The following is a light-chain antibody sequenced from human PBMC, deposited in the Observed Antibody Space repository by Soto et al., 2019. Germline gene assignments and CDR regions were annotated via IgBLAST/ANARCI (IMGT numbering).Light chain of an antibody. CDR2: KVS. Sequence: VMTQSPLSLPVTLGQPASISCRSSNSLVYSDGNTSLNWFQQTPGQSPRRQIHKVSNRDSGVPDRFSGSVSGSDFTLKISRVYAEDVGVYYCSQGIPFGGGTKVEIK. CDR1: NSLVYSDGNTS. CDR3: SQGIP. V-gene: IGKV2-30*01. J-gene: IGKJ4*01.